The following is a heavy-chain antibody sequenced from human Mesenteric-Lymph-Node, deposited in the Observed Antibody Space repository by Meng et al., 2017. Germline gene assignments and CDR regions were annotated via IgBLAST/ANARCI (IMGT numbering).Heavy chain of an antibody. CDR1: GFTFSSYA. D-gene: IGHD3-16*02. CDR2: ISYDGRNK. V-gene: IGHV3-30*01. J-gene: IGHJ4*01. CDR3: ARDSGVISATGYFDY. Sequence: GGSLRLSCAASGFTFSSYAIHWVRQAPGKGLEWVAVISYDGRNKYYADSVKGRFTISRDNSKNTLFLQVNSLRTDDTAAYYCARDSGVISATGYFDYWGQGTQVTVSS.